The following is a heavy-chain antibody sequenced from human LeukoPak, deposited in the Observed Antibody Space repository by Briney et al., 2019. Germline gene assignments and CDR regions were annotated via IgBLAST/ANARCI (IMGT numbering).Heavy chain of an antibody. CDR2: INPSGGST. Sequence: ASVKVSCKASGYTFTSYYMHWVRQAPGQGLEWMGIINPSGGSTSYAQKFQGRVTMTRDTSTSTASMELSSLRSEDTAVYYCARTVTTYAFYIWGQGTIVTVSS. V-gene: IGHV1-46*01. J-gene: IGHJ3*02. CDR3: ARTVTTYAFYI. CDR1: GYTFTSYY. D-gene: IGHD4-17*01.